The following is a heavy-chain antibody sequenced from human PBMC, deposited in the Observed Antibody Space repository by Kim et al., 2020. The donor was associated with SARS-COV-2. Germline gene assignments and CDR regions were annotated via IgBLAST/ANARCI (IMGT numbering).Heavy chain of an antibody. CDR2: INWNGGST. J-gene: IGHJ6*02. CDR1: GFTFDDYG. V-gene: IGHV3-20*01. Sequence: GGSLRLSCAASGFTFDDYGMSWVRQAPGKGLEWVSGINWNGGSTGYADSVKGRFTISRDNAKNSLYLQMNSLRAEDTALYHCARVNDFWSGRHYGMDVWGQGTTVTVSS. D-gene: IGHD3-3*01. CDR3: ARVNDFWSGRHYGMDV.